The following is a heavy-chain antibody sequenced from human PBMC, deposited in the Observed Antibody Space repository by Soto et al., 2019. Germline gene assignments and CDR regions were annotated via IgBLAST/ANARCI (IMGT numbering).Heavy chain of an antibody. CDR2: IYYSGST. D-gene: IGHD4-4*01. V-gene: IGHV4-59*01. Sequence: SETLSLTCTVSGGSINSYYWTWIRQPPGKGLEWIGYIYYSGSTNYNPSLKSRVTISVGTSKNQFSLKLSSVTAADMAVHYCARVGTTTVTYFDYWGQGTLVTVSS. CDR1: GGSINSYY. CDR3: ARVGTTTVTYFDY. J-gene: IGHJ4*02.